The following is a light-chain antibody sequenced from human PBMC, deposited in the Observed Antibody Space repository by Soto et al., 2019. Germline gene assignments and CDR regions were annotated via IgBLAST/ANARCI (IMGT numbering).Light chain of an antibody. CDR3: QQYGSSRLT. V-gene: IGKV3-20*01. CDR1: QSVSANF. J-gene: IGKJ4*01. CDR2: AAS. Sequence: EIVLTQYPGTLSLSPGERSTLSCMASQSVSANFVAWYQQKPGQPPRLFIFAASGRAAGITDRFSGSGSGTDFTLTISRLEPEDFAVYYCQQYGSSRLTFGGGTQVDIK.